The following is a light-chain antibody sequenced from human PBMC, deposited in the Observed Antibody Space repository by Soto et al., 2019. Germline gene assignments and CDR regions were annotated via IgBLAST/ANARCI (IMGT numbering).Light chain of an antibody. J-gene: IGKJ1*01. CDR2: AAS. CDR3: QQSYSTPWT. Sequence: DIQMTQTPSSLSASVGDRVTITCRASQSVNTYLHWYQQKAGQAPKLLIYAASNLQSGVPSRFSGRGSGTDFTLTVESLQPEDFATYYCQQSYSTPWTFGQGTKVDI. CDR1: QSVNTY. V-gene: IGKV1-39*01.